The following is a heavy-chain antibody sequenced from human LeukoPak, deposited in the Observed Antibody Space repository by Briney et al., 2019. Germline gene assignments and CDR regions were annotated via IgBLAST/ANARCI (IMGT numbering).Heavy chain of an antibody. Sequence: GGSLRLSCAASGFTFSSYAMHWVRRAPGKGLEYVSAISSNGGSTYYANSVKGRFTISRDNSKNTLYLQMGSLRAEDMAVYYCARSNNWNSKRYFDYWGQGTLVTVSS. CDR1: GFTFSSYA. CDR3: ARSNNWNSKRYFDY. J-gene: IGHJ4*02. CDR2: ISSNGGST. D-gene: IGHD1-7*01. V-gene: IGHV3-64*01.